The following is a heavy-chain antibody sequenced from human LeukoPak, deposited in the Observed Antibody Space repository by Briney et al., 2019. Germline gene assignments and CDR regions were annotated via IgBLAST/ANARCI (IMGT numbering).Heavy chain of an antibody. D-gene: IGHD3-10*01. Sequence: SQTLSLTCTVSGGSISSGSYYWSWIRQPAGKGLEWIGRIYTSGSTNYNPPLKSRVTISVDTSKNQFSLKLSSVTAADTAVYYCASYKGKDAFDIWGQGTMVTVSS. CDR2: IYTSGST. V-gene: IGHV4-61*02. CDR1: GGSISSGSYY. CDR3: ASYKGKDAFDI. J-gene: IGHJ3*02.